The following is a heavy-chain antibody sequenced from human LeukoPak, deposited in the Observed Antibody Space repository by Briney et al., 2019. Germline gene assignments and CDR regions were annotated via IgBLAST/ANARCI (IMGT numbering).Heavy chain of an antibody. CDR3: ARGFEGYYGSGSYYLFDY. V-gene: IGHV4-59*01. CDR2: IYYSGST. J-gene: IGHJ4*02. CDR1: GGSISSYY. Sequence: SETLSLTCTVSGGSISSYYWSWIRQPPGKGLEWIGYIYYSGSTNYNPSLKSRVTISVDTSKNQFSLKLSSVTAADTDVYYCARGFEGYYGSGSYYLFDYWGQGTLVTVSS. D-gene: IGHD3-10*01.